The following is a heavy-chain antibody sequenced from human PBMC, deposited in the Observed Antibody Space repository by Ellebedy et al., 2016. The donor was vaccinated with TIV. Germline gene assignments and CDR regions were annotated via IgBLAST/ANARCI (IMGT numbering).Heavy chain of an antibody. J-gene: IGHJ4*02. V-gene: IGHV1-8*01. CDR2: MNPNSGDT. CDR3: AREGGRGYGEIDD. Sequence: AASVKVSCKSSEYTFTSYTIHWVRQASGQGLEWMGWMNPNSGDTGYSLKFQGRVTMTTNRSVSTAYMELLSLASDDTAMYYCAREGGRGYGEIDDWGQGTLVTVSS. D-gene: IGHD4-17*01. CDR1: EYTFTSYT.